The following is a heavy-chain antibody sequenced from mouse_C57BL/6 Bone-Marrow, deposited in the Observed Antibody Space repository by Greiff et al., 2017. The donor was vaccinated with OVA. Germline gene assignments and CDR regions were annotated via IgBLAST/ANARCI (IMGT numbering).Heavy chain of an antibody. Sequence: EVQLQQSGAELVKPGASVKLSCTASGFNIKDYYMHWVKQRTEQGLEWIGRIDPEDGETKYAPTFQGKATITADTSSNTAYLQLSSLTSEDTAVYYCARPGFITWGQGTTLTVSS. V-gene: IGHV14-2*01. CDR2: IDPEDGET. CDR3: ARPGFIT. J-gene: IGHJ2*01. CDR1: GFNIKDYY. D-gene: IGHD1-1*01.